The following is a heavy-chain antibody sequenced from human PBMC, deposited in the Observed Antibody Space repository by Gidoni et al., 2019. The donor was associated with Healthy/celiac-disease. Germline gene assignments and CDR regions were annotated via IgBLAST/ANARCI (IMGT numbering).Heavy chain of an antibody. J-gene: IGHJ4*02. Sequence: VHLVQSGPEVKQPGASVKVSCRTSGFIFRNYAISWGRQATGQGLEWMGWISVYNNNTMYARRCKGRVAMSTEPATTTVHMELTSRRLDDTAVYYWARGERSGAEVDHNWGQGTLVTVSA. CDR2: ISVYNNNT. D-gene: IGHD7-27*01. CDR3: ARGERSGAEVDHN. V-gene: IGHV1-18*01. CDR1: GFIFRNYA.